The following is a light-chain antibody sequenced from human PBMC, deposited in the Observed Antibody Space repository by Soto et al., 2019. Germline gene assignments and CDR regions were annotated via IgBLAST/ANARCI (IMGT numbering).Light chain of an antibody. CDR2: EAS. CDR3: QQYRT. CDR1: QSVSSSY. V-gene: IGKV3D-20*02. J-gene: IGKJ1*01. Sequence: EIVMTQSPATLSVSPGERATLSCRASQSVSSSYLAWYQQNPGQAPRLLIYEASSRATGIPDRFSGSGSGTDLTLTISRLEPEDFAVYYCQQYRTFGQGTKVDIK.